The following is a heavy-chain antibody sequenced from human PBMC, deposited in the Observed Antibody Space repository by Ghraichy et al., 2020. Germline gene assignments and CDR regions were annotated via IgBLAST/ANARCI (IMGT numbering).Heavy chain of an antibody. V-gene: IGHV1-69*06. CDR1: GGTFSSYA. CDR3: ARESSIAVAGTWDWFDP. CDR2: IIPIFGTA. Sequence: SVKVSCKASGGTFSSYAISWVRQAPGQGLEWMGGIIPIFGTANYAQKFQGRVTITADKSTSTAYMELSSLRSEDTAVYYCARESSIAVAGTWDWFDPWGQGTLVTVSS. J-gene: IGHJ5*02. D-gene: IGHD6-19*01.